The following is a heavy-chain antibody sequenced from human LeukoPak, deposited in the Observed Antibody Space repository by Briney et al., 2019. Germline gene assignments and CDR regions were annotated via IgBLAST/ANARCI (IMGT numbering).Heavy chain of an antibody. CDR2: IKQDGSEK. D-gene: IGHD3-22*01. J-gene: IGHJ4*02. Sequence: GGSLRLSCAASRFTLSTYWMSWVRQAPGKGLEWVANIKQDGSEKYYVDSVKGRFTISRDNAKNSLYLQMNSLRAEDTAAYYCARDYYDSSGCTFDYWGQGTLVTVSS. CDR1: RFTLSTYW. CDR3: ARDYYDSSGCTFDY. V-gene: IGHV3-7*01.